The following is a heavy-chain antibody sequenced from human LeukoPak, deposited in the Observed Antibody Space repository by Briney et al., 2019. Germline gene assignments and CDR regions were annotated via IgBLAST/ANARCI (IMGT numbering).Heavy chain of an antibody. CDR2: ISGDSKTI. CDR1: GFTFSTYS. D-gene: IGHD3-22*01. V-gene: IGHV3-48*01. J-gene: IGHJ4*02. CDR3: ARDRHSSVDY. Sequence: PGVSLRLSCAASGFTFSTYSMIWVRQAPGKGLEWLSYISGDSKTIYYADSVKGRFTISRDNAKNSLYLQLISLRAEDTAVYYCARDRHSSVDYWGQGTLVTVSS.